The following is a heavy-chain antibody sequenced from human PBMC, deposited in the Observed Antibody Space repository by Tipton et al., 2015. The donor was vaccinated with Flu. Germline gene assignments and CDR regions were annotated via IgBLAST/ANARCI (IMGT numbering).Heavy chain of an antibody. Sequence: GLVKPSETLSLTCGVSGYSISSDYWGWIRQPPGKGLEWIGSIYHSGSTYYNPSLKSRVTISVDTSKNQFSLRLSSVTAADTAVYYCARHTGDSVRGVIDYWGQGTLVTVSS. V-gene: IGHV4-38-2*01. CDR3: ARHTGDSVRGVIDY. D-gene: IGHD3-10*02. CDR1: GYSISSDY. J-gene: IGHJ4*02. CDR2: IYHSGST.